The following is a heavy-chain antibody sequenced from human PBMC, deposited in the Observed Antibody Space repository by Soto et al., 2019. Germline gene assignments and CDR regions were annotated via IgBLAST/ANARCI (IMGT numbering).Heavy chain of an antibody. Sequence: PGGSLRLSCEASGFTFSSYAMSWGRQAPGKGLEWVAGISGSGGSTYYADSVRGRFTISRDNSKNTVYLQMNSLRVEDRAIYNCAKRMYNDMRSGMDVWGQGTTVTVSS. CDR1: GFTFSSYA. D-gene: IGHD1-1*01. CDR2: ISGSGGST. CDR3: AKRMYNDMRSGMDV. V-gene: IGHV3-23*01. J-gene: IGHJ6*02.